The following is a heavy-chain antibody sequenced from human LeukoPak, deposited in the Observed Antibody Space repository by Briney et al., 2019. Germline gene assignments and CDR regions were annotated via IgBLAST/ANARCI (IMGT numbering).Heavy chain of an antibody. D-gene: IGHD1-26*01. CDR3: AKDPGEYSGSYFDY. Sequence: TGGSLRLSCAASGFTFSSYSMNWVRQAPGKGLEWVSSISSSSSYIYYADSVKGRFTISRDNAKNSLYLQMNSLRAEDTAVYYCAKDPGEYSGSYFDYWGQGTLVTVSS. V-gene: IGHV3-21*04. J-gene: IGHJ4*02. CDR1: GFTFSSYS. CDR2: ISSSSSYI.